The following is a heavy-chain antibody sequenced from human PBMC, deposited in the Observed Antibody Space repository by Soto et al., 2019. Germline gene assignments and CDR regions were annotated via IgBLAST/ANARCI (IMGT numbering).Heavy chain of an antibody. CDR3: ARAVEMYASGWYYLDY. V-gene: IGHV4-59*01. J-gene: IGHJ4*02. D-gene: IGHD6-19*01. CDR1: GGSISSYY. Sequence: QVQLQESGPGLVKPSETLSLTCTVSGGSISSYYWSWIRQPPGKGLEWIGFIYYRESTNYNPSRQRRVTISVDTSKNQFSLRLTSVTAADTAVYYCARAVEMYASGWYYLDYWGQGTLVTVSS. CDR2: IYYREST.